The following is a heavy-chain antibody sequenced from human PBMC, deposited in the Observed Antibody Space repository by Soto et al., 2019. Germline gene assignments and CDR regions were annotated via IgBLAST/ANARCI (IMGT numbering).Heavy chain of an antibody. Sequence: QVQLVQSGAEVKKPGSSVKVSCKASGGTFSSYAISWVRQAPGQGLEWMGGIIPLFGTANYAKKFQGRVMITADKTTSTDYMEVSRLGSEDTAVYYCARDPGDCSGGSCYSEYYYYYGMDVWGQGTTVTVSS. CDR1: GGTFSSYA. V-gene: IGHV1-69*06. J-gene: IGHJ6*02. CDR3: ARDPGDCSGGSCYSEYYYYYGMDV. CDR2: IIPLFGTA. D-gene: IGHD2-15*01.